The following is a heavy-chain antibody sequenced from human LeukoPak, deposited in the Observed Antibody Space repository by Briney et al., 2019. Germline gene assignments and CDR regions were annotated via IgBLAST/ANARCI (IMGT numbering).Heavy chain of an antibody. CDR3: AKGLRWLGYFDY. Sequence: GGSLRLSCAASGFTFSSYAMSWVRQAPGKGLEWVSAISGSGGSTYYEDSVKGRFTISRDNSKNTLYLQMNSLRAEDTAVYYCAKGLRWLGYFDYWGQGTLVTVSS. CDR2: ISGSGGST. V-gene: IGHV3-23*01. J-gene: IGHJ4*02. D-gene: IGHD6-19*01. CDR1: GFTFSSYA.